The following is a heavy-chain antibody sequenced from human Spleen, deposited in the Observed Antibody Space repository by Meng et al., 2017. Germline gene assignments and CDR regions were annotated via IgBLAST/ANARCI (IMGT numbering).Heavy chain of an antibody. D-gene: IGHD3-3*01. CDR3: VRDFGGWSDF. V-gene: IGHV3-74*01. Sequence: EVQLVESGGDLVQPGGSLRLSCAATGFTLSSHWIHWVRQVPGEGLQWVSHMNRDGSITNYAVSVRGRFTISRDNAKNTVYLQMSGLRAEDTAVYYCVRDFGGWSDFWGQGTLVTLL. CDR2: MNRDGSIT. J-gene: IGHJ5*01. CDR1: GFTLSSHW.